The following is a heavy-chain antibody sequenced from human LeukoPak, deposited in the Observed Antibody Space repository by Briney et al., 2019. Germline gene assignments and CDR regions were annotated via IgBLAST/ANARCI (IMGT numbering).Heavy chain of an antibody. V-gene: IGHV3-23*01. CDR1: GFTFSNFA. CDR3: AEGAASGLVDWFDP. J-gene: IGHJ5*02. CDR2: ITGDYAT. D-gene: IGHD3-22*01. Sequence: SGGSLRLSCAASGFTFSNFAMMWVRQAPGKGLEWVSSITGDYATYSAAPEKRRSTTSRDNSKNIVYQQIDRLSDDDTAVYYCAEGAASGLVDWFDPWGQGTLVTASS.